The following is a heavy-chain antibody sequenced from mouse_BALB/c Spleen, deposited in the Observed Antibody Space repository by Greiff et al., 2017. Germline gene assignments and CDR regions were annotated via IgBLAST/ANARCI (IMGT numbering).Heavy chain of an antibody. D-gene: IGHD2-4*01. J-gene: IGHJ4*01. Sequence: EVKLVESGGGLVQPGGSLKLSCAASGFTFSSYTMSWVRQTPEKRLEWVAYISNGGGSTYYPDTVKGRFTISRDNAKNTLYLQMSSLKSEDTAMYYCARHHYDPYYAMDYWGQGTSVTVSS. V-gene: IGHV5-12-2*01. CDR2: ISNGGGST. CDR1: GFTFSSYT. CDR3: ARHHYDPYYAMDY.